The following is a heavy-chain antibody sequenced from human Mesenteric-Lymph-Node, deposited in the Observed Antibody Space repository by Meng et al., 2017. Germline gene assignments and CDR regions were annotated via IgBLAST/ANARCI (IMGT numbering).Heavy chain of an antibody. J-gene: IGHJ5*02. CDR1: GFTFSSYW. CDR2: IKQDGSEK. D-gene: IGHD3-9*01. V-gene: IGHV3-7*01. Sequence: GESLKISCAASGFTFSSYWMSWVRQAPGKGLEWVANIKQDGSEKYYVDSVKGRFTISRDNAKNSLYLQMNSLRAEDTAVYYCARVLYYDILTGYSNWFDPWGQGTLVTVSS. CDR3: ARVLYYDILTGYSNWFDP.